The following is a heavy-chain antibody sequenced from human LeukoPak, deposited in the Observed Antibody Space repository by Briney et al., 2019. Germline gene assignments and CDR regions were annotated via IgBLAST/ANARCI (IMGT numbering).Heavy chain of an antibody. CDR1: GFTFSNYE. D-gene: IGHD5-18*01. CDR2: ISSSGSDI. CDR3: TKDSVAMVTTSDY. Sequence: PGGSLRLSCAASGFTFSNYEMHWVRQAPGKGLEWVSYISSSGSDIYYADSVKGRFTISRDNAKNSLYLQMNSLRPEDTALYYCTKDSVAMVTTSDYWGQGTLVTVSS. J-gene: IGHJ4*02. V-gene: IGHV3-48*03.